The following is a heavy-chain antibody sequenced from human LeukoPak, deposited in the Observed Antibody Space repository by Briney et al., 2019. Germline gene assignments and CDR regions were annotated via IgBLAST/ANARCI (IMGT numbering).Heavy chain of an antibody. D-gene: IGHD1-26*01. CDR1: GGSISSSSYY. CDR2: IYYSGIT. J-gene: IGHJ5*02. CDR3: ARSGSYSFWLDP. Sequence: PSETLSLTCTVSGGSISSSSYYWGWIRQPPGKGLEWIGSIYYSGITYYNPSLKSRVTISVDTSKNQFSLKLSSVTAADTAVYYCARSGSYSFWLDPWGQGTLVTVSS. V-gene: IGHV4-39*01.